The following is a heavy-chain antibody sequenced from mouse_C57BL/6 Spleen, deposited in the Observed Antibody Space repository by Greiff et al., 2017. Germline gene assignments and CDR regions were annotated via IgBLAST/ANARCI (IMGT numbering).Heavy chain of an antibody. CDR2: ISSGSSTI. J-gene: IGHJ4*01. Sequence: EVQVVESGGGLVKPGGSLKLSCAASGFTFSDYGMHWVRQAPEKGLEWVAYISSGSSTIYYADTVKGRFTISRDNAKNTLFLQMTSLRSEDTAMYYCARDNNYYAMDYWGQGTSVTVSS. V-gene: IGHV5-17*01. CDR3: ARDNNYYAMDY. CDR1: GFTFSDYG.